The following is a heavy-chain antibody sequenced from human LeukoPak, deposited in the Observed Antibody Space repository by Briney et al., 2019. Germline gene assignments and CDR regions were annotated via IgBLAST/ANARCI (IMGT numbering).Heavy chain of an antibody. CDR2: IYYSGST. CDR1: GGYIRSYY. D-gene: IGHD6-19*01. CDR3: AGYSSGWYVDAFDI. Sequence: SETLSLTCTVSGGYIRSYYWSWIRQPPGKGLEWIGYIYYSGSTNYNPSLKSRVTISVDTSKNQFSLKLSSVTAADTAVYYCAGYSSGWYVDAFDIWGQGTMVTVSS. V-gene: IGHV4-59*01. J-gene: IGHJ3*02.